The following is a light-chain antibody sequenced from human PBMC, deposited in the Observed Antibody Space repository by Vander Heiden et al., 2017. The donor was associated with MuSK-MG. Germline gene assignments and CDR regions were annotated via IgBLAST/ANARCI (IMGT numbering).Light chain of an antibody. CDR2: KAS. CDR1: QSISSW. Sequence: DIHMTQSPSTLSASVGDRVTITCRASQSISSWLAWYQQKPGKAPKLLIYKASSLESRVPSRLSGSGSGTEFTLTISSLQPDDFATYYCQQYNSYSRTFGQGTKVEIK. CDR3: QQYNSYSRT. V-gene: IGKV1-5*03. J-gene: IGKJ1*01.